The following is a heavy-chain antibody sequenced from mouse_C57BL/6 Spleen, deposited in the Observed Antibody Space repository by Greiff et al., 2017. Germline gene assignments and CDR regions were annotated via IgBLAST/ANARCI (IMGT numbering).Heavy chain of an antibody. Sequence: QVQLQQPGAELVKPGASVTMSCKASGYTFTSYWITWVKQRPGQGLEWIGDIYPGSGSTNYNEKFKSKATLTVDTSSSTAYMQLSSLTSEDSAVYYCASFTKGYFDVWGTGTTVTVSS. J-gene: IGHJ1*03. V-gene: IGHV1-55*01. CDR1: GYTFTSYW. CDR3: ASFTKGYFDV. CDR2: IYPGSGST.